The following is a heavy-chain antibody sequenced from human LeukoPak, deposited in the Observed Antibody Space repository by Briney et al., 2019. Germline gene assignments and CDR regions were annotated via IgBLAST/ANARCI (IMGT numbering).Heavy chain of an antibody. CDR1: GFTFRTYW. CDR3: ARTHYYDSSGYGSWFDP. V-gene: IGHV3-7*01. Sequence: PGGSLRLSCAASGFTFRTYWMSWVRQAPGKGLEWVANIKQDGSEKHYVDSVKGRFTISRDNAKNSLYLQMNSLRVEDTAVYYCARTHYYDSSGYGSWFDPWGQGTLVTVSS. J-gene: IGHJ5*02. D-gene: IGHD3-22*01. CDR2: IKQDGSEK.